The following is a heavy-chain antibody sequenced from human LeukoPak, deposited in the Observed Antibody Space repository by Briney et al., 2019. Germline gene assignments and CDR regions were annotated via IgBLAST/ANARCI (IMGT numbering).Heavy chain of an antibody. J-gene: IGHJ4*02. CDR2: ISSSGSTI. V-gene: IGHV3-48*03. CDR3: ARDRPRGYSYGLFDY. CDR1: GFTFSSYE. Sequence: GGSLRLSCAASGFTFSSYEMNWVRQAPGKGLEWVSYISSSGSTIYYADSVKGRFTISRDNAKSSLYLQMNSLRAEDTAVYYCARDRPRGYSYGLFDYWGQGTLVTVSS. D-gene: IGHD5-18*01.